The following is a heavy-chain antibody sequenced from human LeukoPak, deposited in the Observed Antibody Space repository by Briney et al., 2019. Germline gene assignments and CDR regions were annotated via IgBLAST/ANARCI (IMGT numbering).Heavy chain of an antibody. CDR2: ISSSGSTI. J-gene: IGHJ4*02. CDR1: GFPFTDYY. V-gene: IGHV3-11*01. Sequence: RGSLPLSCAASGFPFTDYYMSWIRPAPGKGLEWVSYISSSGSTIYYADSVKGRSTTSSNNAKNSLYLQRTGLRAEDTAVYYWAREGMVATYDYWGQGTLVTVSS. D-gene: IGHD5-12*01. CDR3: AREGMVATYDY.